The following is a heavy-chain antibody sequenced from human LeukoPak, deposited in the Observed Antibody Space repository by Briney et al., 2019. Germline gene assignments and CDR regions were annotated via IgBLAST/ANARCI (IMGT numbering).Heavy chain of an antibody. Sequence: PSETLSLTCTVSGGSISSGGYYWSWIRQHPGKGLEWIGYIYYSGSTYYNPSLKSRVTISVDTSKNQLSLKLSSVTAADTAVYYCARDDYSNEYNWFDPWGQGTLVTVSS. D-gene: IGHD4-11*01. CDR3: ARDDYSNEYNWFDP. V-gene: IGHV4-31*03. J-gene: IGHJ5*02. CDR1: GGSISSGGYY. CDR2: IYYSGST.